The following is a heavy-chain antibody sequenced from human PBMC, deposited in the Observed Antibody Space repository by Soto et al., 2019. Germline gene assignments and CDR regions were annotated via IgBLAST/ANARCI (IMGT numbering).Heavy chain of an antibody. J-gene: IGHJ6*02. D-gene: IGHD3-9*01. Sequence: PSGTLSLTCTVSAGSISSGDDYWSWIRQPPETGLERIEYSYYSGSNYPHPSLNRRVTISVDTSKNQFSLKLSSVTAPDTAGYHSARHSAILVGMDVWGQGTTV. CDR2: SYYSGSN. V-gene: IGHV4-30-4*01. CDR1: AGSISSGDDY. CDR3: ARHSAILVGMDV.